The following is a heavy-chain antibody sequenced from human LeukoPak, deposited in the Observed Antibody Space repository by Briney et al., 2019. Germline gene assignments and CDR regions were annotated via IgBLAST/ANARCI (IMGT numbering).Heavy chain of an antibody. Sequence: GGSLRLSCAASGFTFSSYSMNWVRQAPGKGLEWVSSISNSSSYIYYADSVKGRFTISRDNAKNSLYLQMNSLRAEDTAVYYCARFEYSSSWTYFDYWGQGTLVTVSS. CDR2: ISNSSSYI. D-gene: IGHD6-13*01. V-gene: IGHV3-21*01. CDR1: GFTFSSYS. J-gene: IGHJ4*02. CDR3: ARFEYSSSWTYFDY.